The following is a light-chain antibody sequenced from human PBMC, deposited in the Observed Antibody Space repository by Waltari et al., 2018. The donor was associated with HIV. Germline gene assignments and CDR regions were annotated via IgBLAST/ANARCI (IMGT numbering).Light chain of an antibody. CDR1: SSDVGNYSY. CDR2: EVT. CDR3: TSYGGSNNYVV. V-gene: IGLV2-8*01. J-gene: IGLJ2*01. Sequence: QSALTQPPSASGSPGQSVTISCTGTSSDVGNYSYVSWYQQHPGQAPKLMIYEVTKRPAGVPHRFSGSKSGSTASLTVSGLQAEDEGDYYCTSYGGSNNYVVFGGGTKLTVL.